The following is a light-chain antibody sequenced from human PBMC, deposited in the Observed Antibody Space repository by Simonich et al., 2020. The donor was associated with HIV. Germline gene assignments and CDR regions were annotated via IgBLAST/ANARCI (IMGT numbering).Light chain of an antibody. J-gene: IGKJ1*01. CDR2: KAS. V-gene: IGKV1-5*03. CDR3: QQYNSYSWT. CDR1: PSISSW. Sequence: DIQMTQSPFTLSASVGDRVPITCRASPSISSWLARYQQKPGKAPKLLNYKASSLESGVPSRFSGSGSGTEFTLTISSLQPDDFATYYCQQYNSYSWTFGQGTKVEIK.